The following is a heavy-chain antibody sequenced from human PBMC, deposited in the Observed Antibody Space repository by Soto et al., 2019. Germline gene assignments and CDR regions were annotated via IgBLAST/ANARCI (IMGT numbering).Heavy chain of an antibody. CDR1: GGSISSGDYY. CDR2: IYDSVST. Sequence: SETLSLTFTVSGGSISSGDYYWSWIRQPPGKGLEWIGYIYDSVSTYYNPTLKSRVTISVDTSKNQFSLKLSSVTAADTAVYYCARVKYYYDSRGYYYRYWFDPWGQGTLVTVSS. V-gene: IGHV4-30-4*01. D-gene: IGHD3-22*01. J-gene: IGHJ5*02. CDR3: ARVKYYYDSRGYYYRYWFDP.